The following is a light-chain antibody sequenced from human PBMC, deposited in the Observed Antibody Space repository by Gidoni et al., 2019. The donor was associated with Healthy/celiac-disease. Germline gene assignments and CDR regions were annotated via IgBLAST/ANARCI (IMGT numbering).Light chain of an antibody. J-gene: IGKJ4*01. CDR1: QRISSY. CDR2: AAS. Sequence: IWMTQSPSLLSASPGDRVTISCRMSQRISSYLAWHQQKPGKAPELLIYAASTLQSGVPSRFSGRGSGTDFTLTISCMQSEDFATYYCQQYYSYPLTFGEGTKVEIK. V-gene: IGKV1D-8*01. CDR3: QQYYSYPLT.